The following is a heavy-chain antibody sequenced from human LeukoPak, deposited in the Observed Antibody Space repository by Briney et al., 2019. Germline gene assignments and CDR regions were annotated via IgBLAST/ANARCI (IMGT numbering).Heavy chain of an antibody. V-gene: IGHV3-7*03. D-gene: IGHD3-22*01. CDR2: IKQDGSEK. CDR1: GFAFGNYW. Sequence: GGSLRLSCAASGFAFGNYWMSWVRQAPGKGLEWVANIKQDGSEKYYVDSVKGRITISRDNAENSLSLQMNSLRAEDTAVYYCASAGGDSRSPLPFYYWGQGTLVTVSS. J-gene: IGHJ4*02. CDR3: ASAGGDSRSPLPFYY.